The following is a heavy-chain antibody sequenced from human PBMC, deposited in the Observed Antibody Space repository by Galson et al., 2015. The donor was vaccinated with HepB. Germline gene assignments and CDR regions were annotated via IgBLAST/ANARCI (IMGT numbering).Heavy chain of an antibody. D-gene: IGHD6-6*01. J-gene: IGHJ6*03. CDR3: ARLTRHRIAALTDYYYYMDV. CDR1: GGTFSSYA. CDR2: IIPIFGTA. V-gene: IGHV1-69*13. Sequence: SVKVPCKASGGTFSSYAISWVRQAPGQGLEWMGGIIPIFGTANYAQKFQGRVTITADESTSTAYMELSSLRSEDTAVYYCARLTRHRIAALTDYYYYMDVWGKGTTVTVSS.